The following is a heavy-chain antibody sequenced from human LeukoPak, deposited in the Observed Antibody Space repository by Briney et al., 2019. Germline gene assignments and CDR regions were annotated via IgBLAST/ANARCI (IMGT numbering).Heavy chain of an antibody. V-gene: IGHV7-4-1*02. D-gene: IGHD3-10*01. CDR3: ARGTDPKPWFGELLWMFDP. CDR1: GYTFTSYA. CDR2: INTNTGNP. Sequence: ASVKVSCKASGYTFTSYAMNWVRQAPGQGLEWMGWINTNTGNPTYAQGFTGRFVFSLDTSVSTAYLQISSLKAEDTAVYYCARGTDPKPWFGELLWMFDPWGQGTLVTVSS. J-gene: IGHJ5*02.